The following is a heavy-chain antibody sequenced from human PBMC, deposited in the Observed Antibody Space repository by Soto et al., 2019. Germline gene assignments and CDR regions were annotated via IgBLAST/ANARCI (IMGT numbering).Heavy chain of an antibody. V-gene: IGHV1-69*13. D-gene: IGHD4-17*01. CDR2: IIPIFGTA. CDR3: ARVNGDYGYYYNGMDV. Sequence: GASVKVSCKASGGTFSSYAISWVRQAPGQGLEWMGGIIPIFGTANYAQRFQGRVTITADESRSTAYMELSSLRSEDTAVYYCARVNGDYGYYYNGMDVWGQGTTVTVSS. CDR1: GGTFSSYA. J-gene: IGHJ6*02.